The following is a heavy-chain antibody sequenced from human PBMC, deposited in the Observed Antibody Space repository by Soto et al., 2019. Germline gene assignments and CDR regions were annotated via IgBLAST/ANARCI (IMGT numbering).Heavy chain of an antibody. CDR3: ARGEMATIMGWWFDP. CDR1: GGTFSIYA. V-gene: IGHV1-69*13. J-gene: IGHJ5*02. Sequence: SVKVSCKASGGTFSIYAISWVRQAPGQGLEWMGGIIPIFGTANYAQKFQGRVTITADESTSTAYMELSSLRSEDTAVYYCARGEMATIMGWWFDPWGQGTLVTVSS. D-gene: IGHD5-12*01. CDR2: IIPIFGTA.